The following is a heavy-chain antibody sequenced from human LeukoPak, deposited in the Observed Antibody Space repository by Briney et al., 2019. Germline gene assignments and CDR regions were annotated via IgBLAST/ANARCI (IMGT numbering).Heavy chain of an antibody. Sequence: AASVKVSCKASGYTFSGTGWYLYWLRQAPGQGLECMGWIHPNNGDTAYAQKFEGRVAMTRDTSISTAYMELRRLRPDDTAVYFCARDGPAQMVDLDYWGQGTLVTVSS. CDR2: IHPNNGDT. V-gene: IGHV1-2*02. CDR1: GYTFSGTGWY. CDR3: ARDGPAQMVDLDY. J-gene: IGHJ4*02. D-gene: IGHD3-10*01.